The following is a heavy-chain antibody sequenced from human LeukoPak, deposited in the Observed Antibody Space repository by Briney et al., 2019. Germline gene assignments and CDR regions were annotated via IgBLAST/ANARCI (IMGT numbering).Heavy chain of an antibody. Sequence: GGSLRLSCAASGFTFSSYWMHWVRQAPGKGLVWVSRINSDGSSTSYADSGKGRFTISRDNAKNPLYLQMNSLRAEDTAVYYCARDKGDWYYYDSSGSDYWGQGTLVTVSS. CDR2: INSDGSST. CDR3: ARDKGDWYYYDSSGSDY. V-gene: IGHV3-74*01. J-gene: IGHJ4*02. CDR1: GFTFSSYW. D-gene: IGHD3-22*01.